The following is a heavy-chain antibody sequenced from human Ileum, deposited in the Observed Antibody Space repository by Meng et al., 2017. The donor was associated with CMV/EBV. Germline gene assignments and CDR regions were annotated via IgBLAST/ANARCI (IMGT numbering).Heavy chain of an antibody. D-gene: IGHD6-6*01. CDR3: ATTSGSSY. J-gene: IGHJ4*02. CDR2: IKQDGSEK. CDR1: GLTFSTFW. V-gene: IGHV3-7*01. Sequence: GESLKISCASSGLTFSTFWMSWFRQAPGKGLEWVAHIKQDGSEKYYVDSVKGRFTISRDNTENSLFLQMNTLRAEHTAVYYCATTSGSSYWGQGALVTVSS.